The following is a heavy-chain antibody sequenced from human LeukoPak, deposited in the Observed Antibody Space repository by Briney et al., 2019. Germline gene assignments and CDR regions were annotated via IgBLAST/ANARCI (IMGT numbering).Heavy chain of an antibody. D-gene: IGHD3-22*01. CDR3: ARDWHYYDSSGYYYTHFDY. CDR1: GGSISSTSYY. J-gene: IGHJ4*02. CDR2: IYYTGST. Sequence: SETLSLTCTVSGGSISSTSYYWGWIRQPPGKGLEWLGSIYYTGSTYYNPSLKSRVTMSVDTSKNQFSLKLSSVTAADTAVYYCARDWHYYDSSGYYYTHFDYWGQGTLVTVSS. V-gene: IGHV4-39*07.